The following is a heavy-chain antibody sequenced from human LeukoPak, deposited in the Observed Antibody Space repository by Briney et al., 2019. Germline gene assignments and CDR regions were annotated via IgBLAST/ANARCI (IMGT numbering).Heavy chain of an antibody. D-gene: IGHD3-10*01. Sequence: TSETLSLTCTVPGDSISRSIYYWGWIRQPPGKGLEWIGSIYYSGSTFFNPSLESRATISVDTSKNQFSLRLTSVTAADTAVYSCATVRFGHGVYWGQGTLVTVSS. CDR1: GDSISRSIYY. CDR2: IYYSGST. V-gene: IGHV4-39*01. J-gene: IGHJ4*02. CDR3: ATVRFGHGVY.